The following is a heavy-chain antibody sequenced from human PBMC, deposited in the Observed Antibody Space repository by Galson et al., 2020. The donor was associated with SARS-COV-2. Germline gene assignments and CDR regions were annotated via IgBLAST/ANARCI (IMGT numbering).Heavy chain of an antibody. J-gene: IGHJ4*02. Sequence: GGSLRLSCAASGFTFSSYAMHWVRQAPGKGLEWVAVISYDGSNKYYADSVKGRFTISRDNSKNTLYLQMNSLRAEDTAVYYCARGTHTQNFDYWGQGTLVTVSS. CDR2: ISYDGSNK. V-gene: IGHV3-30*04. CDR1: GFTFSSYA. CDR3: ARGTHTQNFDY.